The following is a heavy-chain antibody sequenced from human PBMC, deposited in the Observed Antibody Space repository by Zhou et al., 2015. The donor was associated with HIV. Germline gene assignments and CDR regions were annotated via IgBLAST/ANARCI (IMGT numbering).Heavy chain of an antibody. J-gene: IGHJ3*02. V-gene: IGHV3-23*04. Sequence: EVQLVESGGGLVNPGGSLRLSCAASGFTFSSYSMNWVRQAPGKGLEWVSSIGGSGTFYADSVRGRFTISRDNSKNILYLEMKNLRPEDTALYYCAKDLTSDCCRAFDIWGRGTVVTVSS. CDR3: AKDLTSDCCRAFDI. D-gene: IGHD1-20*01. CDR1: GFTFSSYS. CDR2: IGGSGT.